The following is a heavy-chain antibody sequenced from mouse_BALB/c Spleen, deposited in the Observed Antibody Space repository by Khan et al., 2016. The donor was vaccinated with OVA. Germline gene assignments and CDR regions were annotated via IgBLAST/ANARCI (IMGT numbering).Heavy chain of an antibody. CDR2: ISYDGSN. D-gene: IGHD1-1*01. Sequence: VQLVESGPGLVKPSQSLSLTCSVTDYSITSGYYWNWIRQFPGNKLEWMGYISYDGSNNYNPSLKNRISITRDTSKNQFFLKLNSVTTEDTATYYCARDYYGNGYFDYWGQGTTLTVSS. J-gene: IGHJ2*01. CDR1: DYSITSGYY. CDR3: ARDYYGNGYFDY. V-gene: IGHV3-6*02.